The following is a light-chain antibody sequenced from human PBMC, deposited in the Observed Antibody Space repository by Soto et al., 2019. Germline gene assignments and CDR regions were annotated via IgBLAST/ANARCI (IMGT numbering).Light chain of an antibody. V-gene: IGKV1-5*01. Sequence: DIQMTQSPSTLSASVGDRVTITCRASQSISSWLAWYQQKPGKAPKLLIYDASSLESGVPSRFSGSGSGTELPLTISSLQPDDFATYYCQQYNSYSRPFGQGTKVEIK. CDR3: QQYNSYSRP. CDR2: DAS. J-gene: IGKJ1*01. CDR1: QSISSW.